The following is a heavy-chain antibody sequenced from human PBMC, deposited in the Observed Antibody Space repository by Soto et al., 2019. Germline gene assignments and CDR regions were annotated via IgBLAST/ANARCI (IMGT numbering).Heavy chain of an antibody. CDR1: GFTFSNYA. CDR3: AKDQGSSCYDIDY. J-gene: IGHJ4*02. V-gene: IGHV3-23*01. Sequence: EVQLLESGGGLVQPGGSLRLSCAASGFTFSNYAVTWVRQAPGKGLEWVSTISGSGGSTYYADSVKGRFTISRDNSKNTLYLQMNSLRAEDTAVYYCAKDQGSSCYDIDYWGQGTLVTFSS. D-gene: IGHD6-13*01. CDR2: ISGSGGST.